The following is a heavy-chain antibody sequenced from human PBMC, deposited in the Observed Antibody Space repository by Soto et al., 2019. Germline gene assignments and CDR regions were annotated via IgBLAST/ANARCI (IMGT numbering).Heavy chain of an antibody. J-gene: IGHJ6*02. D-gene: IGHD3-3*01. V-gene: IGHV1-18*04. Sequence: ASVKVSCEASGYTFTSYGISWVRQAHGQGLEWMGWISAYNGNTNYAQKLQGRVTMTTDTSTSTAYMELRSLRSDDTAVYYCARDPLTSYDFWNSYLKGYYYYGMDVWGQGTTVTSP. CDR1: GYTFTSYG. CDR3: ARDPLTSYDFWNSYLKGYYYYGMDV. CDR2: ISAYNGNT.